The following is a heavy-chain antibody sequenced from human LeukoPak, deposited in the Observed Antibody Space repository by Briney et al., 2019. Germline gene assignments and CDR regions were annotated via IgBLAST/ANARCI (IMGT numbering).Heavy chain of an antibody. Sequence: GESLKISCKGSGYSFTSYWISWVRQMPGKGLEWMGRIDPSDSYTNYSPSSQGHVTISADKSISTAYLQWSSLKASDTAMYYCARHPYYYDSSGYYFPPFDYWGQGTLVTVSS. V-gene: IGHV5-10-1*01. CDR1: GYSFTSYW. D-gene: IGHD3-22*01. CDR2: IDPSDSYT. J-gene: IGHJ4*02. CDR3: ARHPYYYDSSGYYFPPFDY.